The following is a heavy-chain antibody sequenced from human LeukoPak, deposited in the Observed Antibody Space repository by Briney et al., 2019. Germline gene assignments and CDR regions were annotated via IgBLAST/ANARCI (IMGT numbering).Heavy chain of an antibody. CDR3: ARGDPVDY. J-gene: IGHJ4*02. V-gene: IGHV4-59*01. CDR1: GGSIRSYY. Sequence: SETLSPTCTVSGGSIRSYYWSWIRQPPGKGLEWIGYIYYSGSTNYNPSLKSRVTISVDTSKNQFSLKLSSVTAADTAVYYCARGDPVDYWGQGTLVTVSS. CDR2: IYYSGST.